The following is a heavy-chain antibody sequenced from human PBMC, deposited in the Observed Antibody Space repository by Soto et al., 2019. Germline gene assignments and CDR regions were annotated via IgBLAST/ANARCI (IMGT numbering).Heavy chain of an antibody. D-gene: IGHD3-3*01. CDR3: ARGPWDDFWSGAGRFDY. V-gene: IGHV1-18*01. CDR1: VYTFTSYG. CDR2: ISDYNGNT. Sequence: SVEVSCRASVYTFTSYGVSWVRQAAGKGLEWMGWISDYNGNTNYAQKRQGRVTMTPDTSTSTAYMELRSLRSDDTAVYYCARGPWDDFWSGAGRFDYWGQGTLVTVSS. J-gene: IGHJ4*02.